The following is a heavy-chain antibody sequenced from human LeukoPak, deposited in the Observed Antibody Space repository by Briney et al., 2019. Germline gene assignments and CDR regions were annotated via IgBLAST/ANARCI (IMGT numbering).Heavy chain of an antibody. Sequence: PSETLSLTCSVSGAVTSRYYWRWVRQRLGQGLEWIGNIFYSGNSTYNPSLTSRIRMSVDTPTTQISLELTSLTPAATPVYYCKRIDPLGFFDQWGPGTLVTVS. CDR3: KRIDPLGFFDQ. J-gene: IGHJ4*02. CDR1: GAVTSRYY. CDR2: IFYSGNS. D-gene: IGHD6-25*01. V-gene: IGHV4-59*12.